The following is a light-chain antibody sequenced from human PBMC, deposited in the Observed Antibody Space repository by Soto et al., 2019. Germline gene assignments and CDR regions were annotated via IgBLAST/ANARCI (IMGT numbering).Light chain of an antibody. CDR3: QDYNNWRWT. CDR1: QSISRW. J-gene: IGKJ1*01. V-gene: IGKV1-5*01. Sequence: GARVPITFRASQSISRWLAWYQQKPGKAPKLLIFDAYNLESGVPSRFSGSESGTDFTLTICRLEPEDFAVYYCQDYNNWRWTFGQGTKV. CDR2: DAY.